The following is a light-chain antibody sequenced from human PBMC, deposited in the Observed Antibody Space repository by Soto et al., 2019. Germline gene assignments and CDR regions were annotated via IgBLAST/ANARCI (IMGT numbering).Light chain of an antibody. Sequence: GDRVTITCRASQGISIDLAWYQQKPGKAPTLLIYAASTLQSKVPSRFSGSGSGTDFTLTISSLQPEDFAAYYCLQHNSYPWTFGQGTKVDIK. CDR2: AAS. CDR3: LQHNSYPWT. CDR1: QGISID. J-gene: IGKJ1*01. V-gene: IGKV1-9*01.